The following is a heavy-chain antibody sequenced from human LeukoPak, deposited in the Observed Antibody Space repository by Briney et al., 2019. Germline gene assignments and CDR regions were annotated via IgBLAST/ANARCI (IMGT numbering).Heavy chain of an antibody. V-gene: IGHV3-23*01. CDR2: IREFFATT. J-gene: IGHJ4*02. Sequence: QPSGSLTLSCAGSGFTFSSYAMSWVRQAPGKGLEWVSAIREFFATTYDADPVKGRFTISIDNSGSTLYLQMNSLRAEDTALYYCAKDTSIGRYCTNGVCSPFDYWGQGTLVT. CDR3: AKDTSIGRYCTNGVCSPFDY. D-gene: IGHD2-8*01. CDR1: GFTFSSYA.